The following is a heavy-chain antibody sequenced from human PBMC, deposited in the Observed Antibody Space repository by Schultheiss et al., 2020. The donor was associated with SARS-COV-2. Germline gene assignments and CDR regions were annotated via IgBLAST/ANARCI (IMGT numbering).Heavy chain of an antibody. CDR1: GFSLSSPRLG. J-gene: IGHJ6*02. Sequence: SGPTLVKPTETLTLTCTVSGFSLSSPRLGVSWIRQPPGKALEWLAHIFSNDEKSYSTSLKSRLTISKDTSKNQVVLTMTNMDPVDTATYYCAHWPYYYGMDVWGQGTTVTVSS. V-gene: IGHV2-26*01. CDR2: IFSNDEK. CDR3: AHWPYYYGMDV.